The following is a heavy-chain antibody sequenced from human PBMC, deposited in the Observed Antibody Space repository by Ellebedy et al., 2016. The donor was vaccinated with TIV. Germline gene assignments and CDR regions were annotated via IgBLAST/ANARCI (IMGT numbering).Heavy chain of an antibody. J-gene: IGHJ4*02. CDR3: ARASSGSSYWGYDY. D-gene: IGHD3-3*01. CDR1: GFTFSSYA. V-gene: IGHV3-23*01. CDR2: ISGGAGST. Sequence: GESLKISCAASGFTFSSYAMTWVRQAPGKGLEWVSGISGGAGSTVYAESVRGRFTISRDNSKNTLSLQMNSLRVEDTAVYLCARASSGSSYWGYDYWGQGTLVTVFS.